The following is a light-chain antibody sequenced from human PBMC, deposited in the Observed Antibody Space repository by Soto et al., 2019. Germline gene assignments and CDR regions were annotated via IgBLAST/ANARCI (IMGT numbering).Light chain of an antibody. CDR1: QIVQYSNGYNY. J-gene: IGKJ5*01. CDR2: LGS. CDR3: FQGLQIPPIT. V-gene: IGKV2-28*01. Sequence: VLTQSPLCLPLIPGQPASMSWRSSQIVQYSNGYNYLDWYFQKPGQSPQLLISLGSTRASGVPDRFSGSGSGTDFTLKISRVEADDVGVYYCFQGLQIPPITFGQGTRLEIK.